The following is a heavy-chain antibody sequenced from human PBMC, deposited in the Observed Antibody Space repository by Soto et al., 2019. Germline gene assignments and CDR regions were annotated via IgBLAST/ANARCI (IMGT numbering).Heavy chain of an antibody. V-gene: IGHV1-2*04. CDR1: GYTFTGYY. D-gene: IGHD6-13*01. J-gene: IGHJ5*02. CDR2: SNPNSGGT. CDR3: ARDIGGVAAAANWFDP. Sequence: QVQLVQSGAEVKKPGASVKVSCKASGYTFTGYYMHWVRQAPGQGLECMGWSNPNSGGTNYAQKFQGWVTMTRDTSISTAYMELSRLRSDDTAVYYCARDIGGVAAAANWFDPWGQGTLVTVSS.